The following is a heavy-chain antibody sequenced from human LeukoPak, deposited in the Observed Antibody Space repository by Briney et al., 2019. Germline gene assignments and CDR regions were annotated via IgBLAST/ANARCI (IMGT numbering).Heavy chain of an antibody. CDR1: GFTFSSYA. D-gene: IGHD1-1*01. CDR2: IYSGGST. Sequence: PGGSLRLSCAASGFTFSSYAMSWVRQAPGKGLEWVSVIYSGGSTYYADSVKGRFTISRDNSKNTLYLQMNSLRAEDTAVYYCARVQADAFDIWGQGTMVTVSS. J-gene: IGHJ3*02. V-gene: IGHV3-53*01. CDR3: ARVQADAFDI.